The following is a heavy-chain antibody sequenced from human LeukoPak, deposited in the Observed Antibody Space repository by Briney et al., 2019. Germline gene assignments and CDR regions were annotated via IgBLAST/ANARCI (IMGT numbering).Heavy chain of an antibody. D-gene: IGHD3-10*01. CDR1: GFTFSSYE. CDR3: TTGAAMVRGVITGNWFDP. V-gene: IGHV3-15*01. CDR2: IKSKTDGGTT. Sequence: GGSLRLSCAASGFTFSSYEMNWVRQAPGKGLEWVGRIKSKTDGGTTDYAAPVKGRFTISRDDSKNTLYLQMNSLKTEDTAVYYCTTGAAMVRGVITGNWFDPWGQGTLVTVSS. J-gene: IGHJ5*02.